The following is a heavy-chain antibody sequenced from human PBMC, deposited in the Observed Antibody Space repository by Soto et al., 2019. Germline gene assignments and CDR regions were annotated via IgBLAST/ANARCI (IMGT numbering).Heavy chain of an antibody. V-gene: IGHV3-33*01. CDR2: IWFDGSNK. CDR1: GFTFSSQG. D-gene: IGHD3-10*01. J-gene: IGHJ4*02. Sequence: QGQLVESWGGVVQPGRSLRLSCAASGFTFSSQGMHWVGQAPGKGLAWVAVIWFDGSNKYYAESVKGRFTISRDNSMNTLYLQMNSLRAVDTAVYYCVRDLGGTYSLDYWGKGTLVTVSS. CDR3: VRDLGGTYSLDY.